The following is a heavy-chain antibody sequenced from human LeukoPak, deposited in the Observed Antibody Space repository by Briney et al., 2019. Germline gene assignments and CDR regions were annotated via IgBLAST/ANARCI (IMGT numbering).Heavy chain of an antibody. CDR3: ARTPGIAVAGTGYFDY. CDR2: IYTDGST. V-gene: IGHV3-53*01. J-gene: IGHJ4*02. D-gene: IGHD6-19*01. Sequence: GGSLRLSCAASGFTVSNNYMSWVRQSPGKGLEWVLVIYTDGSTYYADSVKGRFTISRDNSKNTVYLQMNSLRAEDTAVYYCARTPGIAVAGTGYFDYWGQGTLVTVSS. CDR1: GFTVSNNY.